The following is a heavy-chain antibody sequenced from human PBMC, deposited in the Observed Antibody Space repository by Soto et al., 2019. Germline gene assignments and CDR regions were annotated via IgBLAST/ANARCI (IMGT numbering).Heavy chain of an antibody. V-gene: IGHV1-8*01. J-gene: IGHJ4*02. CDR3: ASPLGGSRSYYFLG. CDR2: MNPNSGNT. CDR1: GYTFTSYD. Sequence: ASVKVSCKASGYTFTSYDINWVRHATGQGLEWMGWMNPNSGNTGYAQKFQGRVTMTRNTSISTAYMELSSLRSEDTAVYYCASPLGGSRSYYFLGCGQGTLVTVSS. D-gene: IGHD3-10*01.